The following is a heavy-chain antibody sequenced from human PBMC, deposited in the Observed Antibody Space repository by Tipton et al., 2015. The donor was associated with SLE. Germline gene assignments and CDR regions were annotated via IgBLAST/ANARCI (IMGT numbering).Heavy chain of an antibody. CDR3: ARDEGSGWYYFDY. V-gene: IGHV4-61*09. CDR2: IYTSGST. D-gene: IGHD6-19*01. Sequence: LRLSCTVSGGSTSSGSFYWSWIRQPAGKGLEWIGYIYTSGSTNYNPSLKSRVTISVDTSKNQFSLKLSSVTAADTAVYYCARDEGSGWYYFDYWGQGTLVTVSS. J-gene: IGHJ4*02. CDR1: GGSTSSGSFY.